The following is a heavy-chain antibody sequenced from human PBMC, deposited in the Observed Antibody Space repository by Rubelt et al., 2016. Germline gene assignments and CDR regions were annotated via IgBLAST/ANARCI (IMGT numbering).Heavy chain of an antibody. CDR3: ARGVAGTLFQWNPYYFDY. J-gene: IGHJ4*02. CDR1: GFTFSDYY. CDR2: ISSSGSTI. V-gene: IGHV3-11*01. Sequence: VQLVESGGGLVQPGGSLRLSCSASGFTFSDYYMSWIRQAPGKGLEWVSYISSSGSTIYYADSVKGRFTISRDNAKNSLYLQMNSLRAEDTAVYYCARGVAGTLFQWNPYYFDYWGQGTLVTVSS. D-gene: IGHD6-19*01.